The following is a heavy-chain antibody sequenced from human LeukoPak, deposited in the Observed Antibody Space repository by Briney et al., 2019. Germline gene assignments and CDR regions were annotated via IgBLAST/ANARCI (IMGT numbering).Heavy chain of an antibody. CDR3: ARTVAAMFGGSYWFDP. V-gene: IGHV4-4*09. D-gene: IGHD2-15*01. Sequence: PSETLSLTCTVSGGSISSYYWSWIRQPPGKGLEWIGYIYTSGSTNYNPSLKSRVTISVDTSKNQFSLKLSSVTAADTAVYYCARTVAAMFGGSYWFDPWGQGTLVTVSS. J-gene: IGHJ5*02. CDR1: GGSISSYY. CDR2: IYTSGST.